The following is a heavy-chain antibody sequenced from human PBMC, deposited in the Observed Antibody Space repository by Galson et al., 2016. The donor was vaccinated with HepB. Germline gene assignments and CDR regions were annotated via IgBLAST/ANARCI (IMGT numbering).Heavy chain of an antibody. CDR3: TTGYSTATTYHGDDAFDV. V-gene: IGHV3-15*01. CDR2: IKSKTQGGTT. D-gene: IGHD2-8*02. CDR1: EFTFTNAW. Sequence: SLRLSCAASEFTFTNAWMIWVRQAPGKGLEWIGRIKSKTQGGTTDYAEALKGRFTISRDDSKNTVFLQIYSLRTEDTAVYYCTTGYSTATTYHGDDAFDVWGRGKMVTVSS. J-gene: IGHJ3*01.